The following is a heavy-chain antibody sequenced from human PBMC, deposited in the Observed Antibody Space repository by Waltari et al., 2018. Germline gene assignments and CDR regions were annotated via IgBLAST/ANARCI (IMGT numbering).Heavy chain of an antibody. CDR2: MNPNSGNT. J-gene: IGHJ6*02. Sequence: QVQLVQSGAEVKKPGASVKVSCKASRYTFTSYDINWVRQATGQGLEWMGWMNPNSGNTGYAQKFQGRVTITRNTSISTAYMELSSLRSEDTAVYYCARDYGYDFWSGYYDYYYGMDVWGQGTTVTVSS. D-gene: IGHD3-3*01. CDR1: RYTFTSYD. CDR3: ARDYGYDFWSGYYDYYYGMDV. V-gene: IGHV1-8*03.